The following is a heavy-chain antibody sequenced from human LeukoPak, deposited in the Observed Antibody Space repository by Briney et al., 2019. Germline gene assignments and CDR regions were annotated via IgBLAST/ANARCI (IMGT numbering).Heavy chain of an antibody. D-gene: IGHD1-26*01. CDR1: GGSFSGYY. Sequence: SETLSLTRAVYGGSFSGYYWSWIRQPPGKGLEWIGEINHSGSTNYNPSLKSRVTISVDTSKNQFSLKLSSVTAADTAVYYCARGGFSGSYYVDYRGQGTLVTVSS. V-gene: IGHV4-34*01. CDR3: ARGGFSGSYYVDY. CDR2: INHSGST. J-gene: IGHJ4*02.